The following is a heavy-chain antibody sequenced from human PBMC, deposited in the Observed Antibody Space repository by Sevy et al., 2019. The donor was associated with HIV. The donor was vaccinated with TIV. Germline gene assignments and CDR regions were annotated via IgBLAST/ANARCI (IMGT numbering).Heavy chain of an antibody. CDR3: ARVATYYYDSSGYYGHFDY. J-gene: IGHJ4*02. V-gene: IGHV4-38-2*01. D-gene: IGHD3-22*01. Sequence: SETLSLTCAVSGYSISSGYYWGWIRQPPGKGLEWIGSIYHSRSTYYNPSLKSRVTISVDTSKNQFSLKLSSVTAADTAVYYCARVATYYYDSSGYYGHFDYWGQGTMVTVSS. CDR1: GYSISSGYY. CDR2: IYHSRST.